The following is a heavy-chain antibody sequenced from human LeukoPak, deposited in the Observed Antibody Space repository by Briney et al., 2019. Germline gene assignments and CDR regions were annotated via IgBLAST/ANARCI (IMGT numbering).Heavy chain of an antibody. V-gene: IGHV3-23*01. CDR1: GFTFSSYA. CDR2: ISGSGGST. D-gene: IGHD1-26*01. Sequence: HPGGSLRLSCAASGFTFSSYAMSWVRQAPGKGLEGVSGISGSGGSTYYADSVKGRFTISRDNSKNTLYLQMNSLRAEDTAVYYCAKDPYSGSFYDYWGQGTLVTVSS. J-gene: IGHJ4*02. CDR3: AKDPYSGSFYDY.